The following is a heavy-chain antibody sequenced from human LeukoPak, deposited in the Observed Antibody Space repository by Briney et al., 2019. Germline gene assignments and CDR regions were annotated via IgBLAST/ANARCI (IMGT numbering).Heavy chain of an antibody. CDR3: ARDSSPNRGDI. CDR2: ISNSGSFL. Sequence: PGGSLRLSCAASGFSFTSYSMNWVRQAPGKGLEWVSSISNSGSFLSYADSVKGRFTISRDNAKNSLYLQMSGLRAEDTAVYYCARDSSPNRGDIWGQGTMVTVSS. D-gene: IGHD6-13*01. V-gene: IGHV3-21*01. CDR1: GFSFTSYS. J-gene: IGHJ3*02.